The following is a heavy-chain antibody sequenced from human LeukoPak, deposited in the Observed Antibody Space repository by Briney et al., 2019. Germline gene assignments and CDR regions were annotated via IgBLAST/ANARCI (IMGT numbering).Heavy chain of an antibody. Sequence: SETLSLTCTVSGGSISSYYWRWIRQPPGKGLEWIGYIYYSGSTNYNPSLKSRVTISVDTSKNQFSLKLSSVTAADTAVYYCARAGTVTTGYYYYMDVWGEGTTVTVSS. CDR2: IYYSGST. CDR3: ARAGTVTTGYYYYMDV. D-gene: IGHD4-17*01. J-gene: IGHJ6*03. CDR1: GGSISSYY. V-gene: IGHV4-59*01.